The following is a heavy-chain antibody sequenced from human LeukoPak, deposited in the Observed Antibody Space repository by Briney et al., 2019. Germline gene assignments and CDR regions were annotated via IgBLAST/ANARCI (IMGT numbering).Heavy chain of an antibody. CDR2: IYPDDSDT. V-gene: IGHV5-51*01. D-gene: IGHD3-22*01. CDR3: ARPNITSYYDSRGYDAFDV. J-gene: IGHJ3*01. CDR1: GYSFTSYW. Sequence: GESLKISCKVSGYSFTSYWIGWVRQMPGKGLEWMGIIYPDDSDTRYSPSFQGQVTISADKSVSTAYLQWRSLKASDTAMYYCARPNITSYYDSRGYDAFDVWGQGTMVTVSS.